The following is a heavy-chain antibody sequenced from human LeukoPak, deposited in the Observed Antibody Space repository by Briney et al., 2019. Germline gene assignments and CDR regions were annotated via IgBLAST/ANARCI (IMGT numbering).Heavy chain of an antibody. Sequence: SETLSLTCAVYGGSFSGYYWSWIRQPPGKGLEWIGEINHSGSTDYNASLKSRVTISVDTSKNQFSLKLSSVTAADTAVYYCARVVHVRGVIRDPFDYWGQGTLVTVSS. CDR1: GGSFSGYY. J-gene: IGHJ4*02. D-gene: IGHD3-10*01. V-gene: IGHV4-34*01. CDR2: INHSGST. CDR3: ARVVHVRGVIRDPFDY.